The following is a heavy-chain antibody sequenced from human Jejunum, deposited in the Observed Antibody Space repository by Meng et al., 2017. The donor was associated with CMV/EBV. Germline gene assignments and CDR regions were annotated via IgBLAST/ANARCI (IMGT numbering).Heavy chain of an antibody. D-gene: IGHD2-15*01. J-gene: IGHJ4*02. V-gene: IGHV3-69-1*01. CDR3: ARHTGGYKYDFDH. CDR1: GFTFSSYY. Sequence: CWVGSGFTFSSYYMNWVRQAPGKGLEGVSTTGNSDTYYADEVKGRFTISRDNVKNSLYLQMNSLRAEDTAVYYCARHTGGYKYDFDHWGQGTLVTVSS. CDR2: TGNSDT.